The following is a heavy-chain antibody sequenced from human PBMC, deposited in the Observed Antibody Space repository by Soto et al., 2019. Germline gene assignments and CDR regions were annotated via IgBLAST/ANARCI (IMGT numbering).Heavy chain of an antibody. CDR2: IYYSGST. D-gene: IGHD5-12*01. CDR3: ARGSRDGYNLAEPFDY. CDR1: GGSISSGGYY. J-gene: IGHJ4*02. V-gene: IGHV4-31*03. Sequence: QVQLQESGPGLVKPSQTLSLTCTVSGGSISSGGYYWSWIRQHPGKGLEWIGYIYYSGSTYYNPSLKSRVTISVDTSKNQFSLKLSSVTAADTAVYYCARGSRDGYNLAEPFDYWGQGTLVTVSS.